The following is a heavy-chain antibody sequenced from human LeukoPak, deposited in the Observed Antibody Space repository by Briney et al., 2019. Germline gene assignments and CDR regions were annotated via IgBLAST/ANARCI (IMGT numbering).Heavy chain of an antibody. CDR1: GYTFTTYG. D-gene: IGHD6-19*01. J-gene: IGHJ5*02. CDR2: ISAYNGNT. V-gene: IGHV1-18*01. Sequence: ASVKVSCKASGYTFTTYGINWVRQAPGQGLEWMGWISAYNGNTDYAQNLQGRVTMTTDTATSTVYMELRSLRSDDTAVYFCARKGSPVAGKRNWFDPWGQGTLVIVSS. CDR3: ARKGSPVAGKRNWFDP.